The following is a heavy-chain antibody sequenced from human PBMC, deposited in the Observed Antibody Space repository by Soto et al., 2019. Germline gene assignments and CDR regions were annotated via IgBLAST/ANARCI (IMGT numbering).Heavy chain of an antibody. D-gene: IGHD2-15*01. CDR1: GGTFSSYT. J-gene: IGHJ6*03. CDR2: IIPILGIA. V-gene: IGHV1-69*02. Sequence: ASVKVSCKASGGTFSSYTISWVRQAPGQGLEWMGRIIPILGIANYAQKFQGRVTITADKSTSTAYMELSSLRSEDTAVYYCARGVCSGGSCYYYYMDVWGKGTTVTVSS. CDR3: ARGVCSGGSCYYYYMDV.